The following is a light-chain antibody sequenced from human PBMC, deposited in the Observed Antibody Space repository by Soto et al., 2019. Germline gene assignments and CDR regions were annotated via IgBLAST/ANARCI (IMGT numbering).Light chain of an antibody. J-gene: IGKJ5*01. CDR2: DAD. Sequence: PGETATLTCSASHSVSSTFLAWYQQKPGQAPTLLIYDADTRATGIPDRFSGSGFGTHSTLTISSLEPEDFAMYYCQQSASSVTFGQGTRLEIK. CDR1: HSVSSTF. CDR3: QQSASSVT. V-gene: IGKV3-20*01.